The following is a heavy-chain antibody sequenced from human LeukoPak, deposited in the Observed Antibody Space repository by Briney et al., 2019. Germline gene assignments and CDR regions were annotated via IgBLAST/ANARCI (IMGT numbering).Heavy chain of an antibody. CDR2: IWYDGSNK. V-gene: IGHV3-33*01. CDR1: GFTFSSYG. J-gene: IGHJ4*02. Sequence: GGSLRLSCAASGFTFSSYGMHWVRQAPGKGLEWVAVIWYDGSNKYYADSVKGRFTISRDNSKNTLYLQMNSLRAEDTAVYYCARGPPPYGDYDGYWGQGTLVTVSP. D-gene: IGHD4-17*01. CDR3: ARGPPPYGDYDGY.